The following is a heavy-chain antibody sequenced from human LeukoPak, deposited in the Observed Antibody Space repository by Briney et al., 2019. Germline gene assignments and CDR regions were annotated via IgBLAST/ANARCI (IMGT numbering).Heavy chain of an antibody. CDR3: AREARRGYYDSSGCSP. CDR1: GGSISSYY. Sequence: SETLSLTCTVSGGSISSYYWSWIRQPPGKGLEWIGYIYYSGSTNYNPSLKSRVTISVDTSKNQFSLKLSSVTAADTAVYYCAREARRGYYDSSGCSPWGQGALVTVSS. J-gene: IGHJ5*02. CDR2: IYYSGST. D-gene: IGHD3-22*01. V-gene: IGHV4-59*01.